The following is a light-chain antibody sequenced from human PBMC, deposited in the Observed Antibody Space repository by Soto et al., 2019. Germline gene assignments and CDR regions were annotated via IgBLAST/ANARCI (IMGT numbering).Light chain of an antibody. CDR3: QNYNSAPLT. CDR1: QGISSY. CDR2: AAS. Sequence: AIRMTQSPSSLSASTGDRVTITCRAGQGISSYLACYQQKPGKAPKLLIYAASTLQSGVPSRFSGSGSGTDFTLTISSLQPEDVATYYCQNYNSAPLTFGGGTKVDI. J-gene: IGKJ4*01. V-gene: IGKV1-8*01.